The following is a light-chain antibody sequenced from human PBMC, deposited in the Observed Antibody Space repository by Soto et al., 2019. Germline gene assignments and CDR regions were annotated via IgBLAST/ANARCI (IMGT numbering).Light chain of an antibody. CDR3: QQYGSSPPP. V-gene: IGKV3-20*01. CDR1: QSISSSY. J-gene: IGKJ1*01. CDR2: GAS. Sequence: EIVLTQSPGTLSLSPGKRATLSCRASQSISSSYLAWYQQRPGQAPRLLIYGASSRATGIPDRFSGSGSGTDFTLTISRLEPEDFAVYYCQQYGSSPPPFGQGTKV.